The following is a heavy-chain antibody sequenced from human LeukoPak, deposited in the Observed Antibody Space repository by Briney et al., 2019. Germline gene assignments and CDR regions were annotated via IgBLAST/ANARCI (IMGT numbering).Heavy chain of an antibody. CDR2: IYHSGST. D-gene: IGHD3-3*01. CDR1: GGSISSYY. Sequence: SETLSLTCTVSGGSISSYYWGWIRQPPGKGLEWIGSIYHSGSTYYNPSLKGRVTISVDTSKNQFSLKLSSVTAADTAVYYCAREQYYDFWSGYPNWFDPWGQGTLVTVSS. CDR3: AREQYYDFWSGYPNWFDP. V-gene: IGHV4-38-2*02. J-gene: IGHJ5*02.